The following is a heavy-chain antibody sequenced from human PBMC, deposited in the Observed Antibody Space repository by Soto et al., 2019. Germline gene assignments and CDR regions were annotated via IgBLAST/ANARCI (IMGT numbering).Heavy chain of an antibody. J-gene: IGHJ3*02. CDR1: GYTFTGYY. Sequence: GASVKVSCKASGYTFTGYYMHWVRQAPGQGLEWMGWINPNSGGTNYAQKFQGWVTMTRDTSISTAYMELSRLRSDDTAVYYCARGAVVAATVAFDIWGKGKMVTVSS. D-gene: IGHD2-15*01. CDR3: ARGAVVAATVAFDI. V-gene: IGHV1-2*04. CDR2: INPNSGGT.